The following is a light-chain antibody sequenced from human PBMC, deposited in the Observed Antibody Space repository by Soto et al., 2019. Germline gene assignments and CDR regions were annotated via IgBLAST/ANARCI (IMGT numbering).Light chain of an antibody. CDR2: EGS. J-gene: IGLJ2*01. Sequence: QSALTQPASVSGSPGQSITISCTGTNSDVGTYNLVSWYQEHPGKAPKLMIYEGSKRPSGVSNRFSGSKSGNTASLTISGLQAEDEADYYCCSYAGSHSVVFGGGTKLTVL. CDR3: CSYAGSHSVV. CDR1: NSDVGTYNL. V-gene: IGLV2-23*01.